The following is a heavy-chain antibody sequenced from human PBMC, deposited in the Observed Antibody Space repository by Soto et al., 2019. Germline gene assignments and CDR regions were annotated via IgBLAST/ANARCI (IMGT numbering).Heavy chain of an antibody. J-gene: IGHJ4*02. D-gene: IGHD1-26*01. V-gene: IGHV3-30*18. CDR2: ISYDGSNK. Sequence: QVQLVESGGGVVQPGRSLRLSCAASGFTFSSYGMHWVRQAPGKGLEWVAVISYDGSNKYYADSVKGRFTISRDNSKNTLYLQMNSLRAEDTAVYYCAKDRGGPTLDYWGQGTLVTVSS. CDR1: GFTFSSYG. CDR3: AKDRGGPTLDY.